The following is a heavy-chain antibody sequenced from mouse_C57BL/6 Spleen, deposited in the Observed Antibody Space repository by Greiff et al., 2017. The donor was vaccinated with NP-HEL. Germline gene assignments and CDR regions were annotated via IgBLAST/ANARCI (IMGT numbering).Heavy chain of an antibody. V-gene: IGHV7-3*01. J-gene: IGHJ4*01. CDR1: GFTFTDYY. D-gene: IGHD1-1*01. CDR3: ARYRYGSSPASMDY. CDR2: IRNKANGYTT. Sequence: EVHLVESGGGLVQPGGSLSLSCAASGFTFTDYYMSWVRQPPGKALEWLGFIRNKANGYTTAYSASVKGRFTISRDNSQSILYLQMNALRAEDSATYYSARYRYGSSPASMDYWGQGTSVTVSS.